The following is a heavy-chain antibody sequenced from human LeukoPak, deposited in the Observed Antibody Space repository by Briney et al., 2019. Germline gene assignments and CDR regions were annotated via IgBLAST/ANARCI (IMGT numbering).Heavy chain of an antibody. CDR2: IWYDGSNE. J-gene: IGHJ4*02. Sequence: SGGSLRLSCAASGFTFSTYGMHWVRQAPGKELEWVAVIWYDGSNEYYPDSVKGRFTISRDNSKNTLDLQMNSLRAEDTAVYYCARAYGDYFDHWGQGTLVTVSS. D-gene: IGHD4-17*01. V-gene: IGHV3-33*01. CDR1: GFTFSTYG. CDR3: ARAYGDYFDH.